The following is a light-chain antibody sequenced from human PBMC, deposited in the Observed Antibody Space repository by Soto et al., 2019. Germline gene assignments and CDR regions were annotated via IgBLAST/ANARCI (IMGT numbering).Light chain of an antibody. V-gene: IGKV1-17*01. J-gene: IGKJ4*01. CDR2: GAS. CDR1: QGIGDD. Sequence: DFQMTQSPSALSASVGDRVTITCRASQGIGDDLGWYQQRPGEAPKRLIYGASILPSGVQSRLSGSGSGTEFTFTITGLQPEDCANYFCVEHNTCPFTFGGETKVEIK. CDR3: VEHNTCPFT.